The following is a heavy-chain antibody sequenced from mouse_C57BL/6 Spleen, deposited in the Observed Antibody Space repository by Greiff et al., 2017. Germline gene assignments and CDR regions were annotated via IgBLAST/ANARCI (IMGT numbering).Heavy chain of an antibody. CDR3: ASHFTTLYYYAMDY. CDR1: GFTFTDYY. J-gene: IGHJ4*01. CDR2: IRNKANGYTT. D-gene: IGHD1-1*01. Sequence: EVKLVESGGGLVQPGGSLSLSCAASGFTFTDYYMSWVRQPPGKALEWLGFIRNKANGYTTEYSASVKGRFTISRDNSQSILYLQMNALRAEDSATYYCASHFTTLYYYAMDYWGQGTSVTVSS. V-gene: IGHV7-3*01.